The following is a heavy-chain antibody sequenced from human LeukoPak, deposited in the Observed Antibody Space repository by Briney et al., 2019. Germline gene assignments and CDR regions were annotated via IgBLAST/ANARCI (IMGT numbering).Heavy chain of an antibody. J-gene: IGHJ4*02. Sequence: ASVTVPCKASGYTFTSYGFSWVRQAPGQGLEWMGWISTYYGNTNYAQKLQDRVTMTTDTSTSTAYMELTSLRSDDTAVYYCARVYSTNYYGSGDRPFLFDYWGQGTVVTVSS. CDR2: ISTYYGNT. CDR3: ARVYSTNYYGSGDRPFLFDY. V-gene: IGHV1-18*01. D-gene: IGHD3-10*01. CDR1: GYTFTSYG.